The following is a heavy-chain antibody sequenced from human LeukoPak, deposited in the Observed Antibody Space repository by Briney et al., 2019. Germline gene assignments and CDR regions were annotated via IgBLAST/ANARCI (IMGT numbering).Heavy chain of an antibody. V-gene: IGHV3-48*04. CDR3: ARRYCSGGSCYMGY. CDR1: GFTFSSYS. Sequence: GGSLRLSCAASGFTFSSYSMNWVRQAPGKGLEWVSYISSSSSTIYYADSVKGRFTISRDNAKNSPYLQMNSLRAEDTAVYYCARRYCSGGSCYMGYWGQGTLVTVSS. CDR2: ISSSSSTI. D-gene: IGHD2-15*01. J-gene: IGHJ4*02.